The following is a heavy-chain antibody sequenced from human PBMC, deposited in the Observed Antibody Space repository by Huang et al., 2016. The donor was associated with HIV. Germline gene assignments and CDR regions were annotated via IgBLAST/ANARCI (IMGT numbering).Heavy chain of an antibody. Sequence: QGQLQQWGAGLLKPSETRSLKCAVYGGSFNNYYWSWVRQFPGKGPEWIGEITHGGTTAYIPSLWVRLPMSVDLSKNQFSLNLTSVTVADTAVYYCARPKMTGVTSYSTWNYFDSWGQGTRVVVSS. D-gene: IGHD3-9*01. CDR1: GGSFNNYY. V-gene: IGHV4-34*01. J-gene: IGHJ4*02. CDR2: ITHGGTT. CDR3: ARPKMTGVTSYSTWNYFDS.